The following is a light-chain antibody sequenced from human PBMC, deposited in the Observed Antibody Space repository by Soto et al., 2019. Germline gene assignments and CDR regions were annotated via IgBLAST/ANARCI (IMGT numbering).Light chain of an antibody. Sequence: AIQMTQSPSSLSGSVGDIGTVTCRASQGIRSDLGWYQQKPGKAPKLLIYAASSLQSGVPSRFSGSGSGTDFTLTISSLQPEDFATYYCLQDYNYPLTFGGGTKVDIK. J-gene: IGKJ4*01. V-gene: IGKV1-6*01. CDR1: QGIRSD. CDR2: AAS. CDR3: LQDYNYPLT.